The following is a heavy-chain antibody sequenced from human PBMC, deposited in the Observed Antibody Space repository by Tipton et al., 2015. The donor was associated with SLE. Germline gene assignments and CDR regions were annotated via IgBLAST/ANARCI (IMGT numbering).Heavy chain of an antibody. CDR1: GGSISSYY. J-gene: IGHJ4*02. D-gene: IGHD6-13*01. CDR2: IYYSGST. Sequence: LRLSCTVSGGSISSYYWSWIRQPPGKGLEWIGYIYYSGSTNYNPSLKSRVTISVDTSKNQFSLKLSSVTAADTAVYYRARGWGSWPYYFDYWGQGTLVTVSS. CDR3: ARGWGSWPYYFDY. V-gene: IGHV4-59*01.